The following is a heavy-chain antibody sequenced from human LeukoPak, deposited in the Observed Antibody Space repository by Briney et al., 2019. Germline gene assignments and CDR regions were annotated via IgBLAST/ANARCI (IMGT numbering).Heavy chain of an antibody. CDR1: GASISSGGYF. V-gene: IGHV4-30-2*05. Sequence: SQTLSLTCTVSGASISSGGYFWSWIRQPPGKGLEWIGYIYHTGNTYYNPSLESRVTMSVDTSKNQFSLKLSSVTAADTAVYYCARVVVVAATKVGWFDPWGQGTLVTVSS. CDR2: IYHTGNT. CDR3: ARVVVVAATKVGWFDP. J-gene: IGHJ5*02. D-gene: IGHD2-15*01.